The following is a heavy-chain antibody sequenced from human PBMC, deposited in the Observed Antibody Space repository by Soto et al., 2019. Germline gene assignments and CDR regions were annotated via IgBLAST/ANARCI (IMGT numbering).Heavy chain of an antibody. D-gene: IGHD3-22*01. Sequence: SETLSLTCTVSGGSISSSSYYWGWIRQPPGKGLEWIGSIYYSGSTYYNPSLKSRVTISVDTSKNQFSLKLSSVTAADTAVYYCARDNYYDSSGYYTGTNWFDPWGQGTLVTVSS. V-gene: IGHV4-39*02. CDR2: IYYSGST. J-gene: IGHJ5*02. CDR3: ARDNYYDSSGYYTGTNWFDP. CDR1: GGSISSSSYY.